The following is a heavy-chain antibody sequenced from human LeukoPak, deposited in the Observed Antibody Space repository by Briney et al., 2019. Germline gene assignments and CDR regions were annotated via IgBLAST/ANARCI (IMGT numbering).Heavy chain of an antibody. Sequence: SETLSLTCTVSGGSISSSSYYWGWIRQPPGKGLEWIGSIYYSGSTYYNPSLKSRVTISVDTSKNQFSLKLSSVTAADTAVYYCARRITTIVVVIADLNWFDPWGQGTLVTVSS. V-gene: IGHV4-39*07. D-gene: IGHD3-22*01. J-gene: IGHJ5*02. CDR1: GGSISSSSYY. CDR2: IYYSGST. CDR3: ARRITTIVVVIADLNWFDP.